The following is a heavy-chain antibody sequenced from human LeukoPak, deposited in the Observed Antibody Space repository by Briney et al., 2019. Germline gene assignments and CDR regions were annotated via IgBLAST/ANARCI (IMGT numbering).Heavy chain of an antibody. V-gene: IGHV3-11*04. CDR3: ARDGDYADYKDY. Sequence: GGSLRLSCAASGFTFSDYYMNWIRQAPGKGLEWVSYISSSGSSIDYADSVKGRFIISRDNAKNSLYLQMNSLRVEDTAIYYCARDGDYADYKDYWGQGTLVTVSS. J-gene: IGHJ4*02. D-gene: IGHD4-17*01. CDR1: GFTFSDYY. CDR2: ISSSGSSI.